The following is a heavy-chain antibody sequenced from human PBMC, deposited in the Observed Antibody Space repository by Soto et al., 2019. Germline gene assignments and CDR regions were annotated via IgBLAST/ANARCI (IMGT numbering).Heavy chain of an antibody. Sequence: SETLSLTCTVSGGSISSYYWSWIRQPPGKGLEWIGYIYYSGSTNYNPSLKSRVTISVDTSKNQFSLKLSSVTAADTAVYYCARALRVVPAATAFWFDPRGQGTLVTVSS. D-gene: IGHD2-2*01. J-gene: IGHJ5*02. V-gene: IGHV4-59*01. CDR1: GGSISSYY. CDR2: IYYSGST. CDR3: ARALRVVPAATAFWFDP.